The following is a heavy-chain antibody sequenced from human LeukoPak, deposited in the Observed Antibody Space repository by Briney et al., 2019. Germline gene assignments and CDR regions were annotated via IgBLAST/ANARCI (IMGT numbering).Heavy chain of an antibody. CDR2: ISTSGTT. J-gene: IGHJ6*03. Sequence: PSETLSLTCAVSGDSISSYYWSWIRQPAGKGLEWIGRISTSGTTNYIPSLKSRVTMSVDTSKNQFSLKLSSVTAADTAVYYCARAGSCSSTSCYNYYYYYMDVWGKGTTVTVSS. D-gene: IGHD2-2*02. CDR3: ARAGSCSSTSCYNYYYYYMDV. CDR1: GDSISSYY. V-gene: IGHV4-4*07.